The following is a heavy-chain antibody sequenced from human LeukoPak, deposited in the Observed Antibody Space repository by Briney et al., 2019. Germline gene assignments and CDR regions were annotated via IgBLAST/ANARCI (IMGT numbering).Heavy chain of an antibody. CDR1: GFTFSSYA. J-gene: IGHJ6*02. D-gene: IGHD3-3*01. CDR3: AKDYHFVEWLFSHYYYYYGMDV. V-gene: IGHV3-23*01. Sequence: PGGSLRLSCAASGFTFSSYAMSWVRQAPGKGLEWVSAISGSGGSTYYADSVKGRFTISRDNSKNTLYLQMNSLRAEDTAVYYCAKDYHFVEWLFSHYYYYYGMDVWGQGTTVTVSS. CDR2: ISGSGGST.